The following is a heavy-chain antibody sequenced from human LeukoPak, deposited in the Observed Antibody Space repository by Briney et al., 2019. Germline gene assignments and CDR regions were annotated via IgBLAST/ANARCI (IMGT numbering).Heavy chain of an antibody. D-gene: IGHD3-22*01. Sequence: ASVKVSCKASGYTFTTYYIHWVRQAPGQGLEWMGIINPSGGTTTYAQKFQGRVTMTRDTSTSTVYMELNSQRSEDTAVYYCARPYDISASYYDYWGQGTLVTVSS. V-gene: IGHV1-46*01. CDR2: INPSGGTT. CDR1: GYTFTTYY. CDR3: ARPYDISASYYDY. J-gene: IGHJ4*02.